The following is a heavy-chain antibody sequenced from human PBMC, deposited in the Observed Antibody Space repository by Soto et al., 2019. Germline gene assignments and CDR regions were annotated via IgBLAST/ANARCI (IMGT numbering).Heavy chain of an antibody. CDR1: GGSISSGGYY. V-gene: IGHV4-31*03. CDR3: AKDTSYDCERFGSRTFYYSDIDV. J-gene: IGHJ6*02. Sequence: PSETLSLTCTVSGGSISSGGYYWSWIRQHPGKGLEWIGYIYYSGSTYYNPSLKSRVTISVDTSKNQFSLKLSSVTAADTAVYYAAKDTSYDCERFGSRTFYYSDIDVWRRCATVTVSS. CDR2: IYYSGST. D-gene: IGHD2-21*02.